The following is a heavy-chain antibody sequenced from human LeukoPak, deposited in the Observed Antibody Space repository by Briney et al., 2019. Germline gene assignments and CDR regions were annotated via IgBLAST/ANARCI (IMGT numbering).Heavy chain of an antibody. Sequence: PGRSLRLSCAASGFTFSDYGMHWVRQAPGKGLEWVTVIWYAGSNKYYADSVKGRFTISRDNAKNTLYLQMNSLRAEDTAVYYCAKELVVRAGDYFDYWGQGTLVTVSS. CDR2: IWYAGSNK. CDR3: AKELVVRAGDYFDY. V-gene: IGHV3-33*03. D-gene: IGHD2-2*01. CDR1: GFTFSDYG. J-gene: IGHJ4*02.